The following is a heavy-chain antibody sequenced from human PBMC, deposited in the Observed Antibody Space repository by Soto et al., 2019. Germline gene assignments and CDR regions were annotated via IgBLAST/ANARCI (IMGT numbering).Heavy chain of an antibody. D-gene: IGHD1-26*01. J-gene: IGHJ6*02. CDR1: GGTFSSYA. V-gene: IGHV1-69*01. Sequence: QVQLVQSGAEVKKPGSSVKVSYKASGGTFSSYAISWVRQAPGQGLEWMGGIIPIFGTANYAQKFQGRVTITADESTSTAYMELSSLRSEDTAVYYCARGRQWELLTAPYYYYGMDVWGQGTTVTVSS. CDR2: IIPIFGTA. CDR3: ARGRQWELLTAPYYYYGMDV.